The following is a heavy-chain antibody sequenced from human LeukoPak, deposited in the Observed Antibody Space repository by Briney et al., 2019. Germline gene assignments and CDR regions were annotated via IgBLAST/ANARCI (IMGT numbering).Heavy chain of an antibody. CDR3: AKGRQWLGY. Sequence: GGSLRPSCAASGFTFDDYTMHWVRQAPGKGLEWVSLISWDGGSTYYADSVKGRFTISRDNSKNSLYLQMNSLRTEGTALYYCAKGRQWLGYWGQGTLVTVSS. CDR1: GFTFDDYT. CDR2: ISWDGGST. D-gene: IGHD6-19*01. V-gene: IGHV3-43*01. J-gene: IGHJ4*02.